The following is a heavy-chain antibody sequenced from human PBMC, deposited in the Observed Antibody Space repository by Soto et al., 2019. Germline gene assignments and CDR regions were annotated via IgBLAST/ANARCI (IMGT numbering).Heavy chain of an antibody. D-gene: IGHD6-19*01. CDR3: ARERRSSGWYWNYNYYGMEV. V-gene: IGHV4-59*01. CDR2: IYYSGST. CDR1: GGCIISDY. J-gene: IGHJ6*01. Sequence: LSLTCTVSGGCIISDYWSWIRQPPGNGLEWIGYIYYSGSTNYNPSLKSRVTISVDTSKNQFSLKLSSVTAADTAVYYCARERRSSGWYWNYNYYGMEVLGQGTTVNVSS.